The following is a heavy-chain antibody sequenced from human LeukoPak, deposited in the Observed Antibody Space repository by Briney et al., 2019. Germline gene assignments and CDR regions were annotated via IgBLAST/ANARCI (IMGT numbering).Heavy chain of an antibody. CDR1: GFSLSTRGMC. D-gene: IGHD1-26*01. V-gene: IGHV2-70*11. J-gene: IGHJ4*02. Sequence: ESGHTLVNPTQTLTLTCTFSGFSLSTRGMCVSWIRQPPGKALEWLARIDWDDDKYCSTSLETRLTISKDTSKNQVVLTMTNMDPVDTATFYCARSYSGSYQGDFDYWGQGTLVTVSS. CDR2: IDWDDDK. CDR3: ARSYSGSYQGDFDY.